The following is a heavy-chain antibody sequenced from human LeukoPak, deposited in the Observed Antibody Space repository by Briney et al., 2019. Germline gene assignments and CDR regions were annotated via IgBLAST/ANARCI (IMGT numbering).Heavy chain of an antibody. CDR2: INPNSGGT. D-gene: IGHD2-21*01. CDR3: ARDLNCGGDCQPH. V-gene: IGHV1-2*02. J-gene: IGHJ4*02. CDR1: GYTFTGYY. Sequence: ASVKVSCKASGYTFTGYYMHWVRQAPGLGLEWMGWINPNSGGTNYAQKFQGRVTMTRDTSISTAYMELSRLRSDDTAVYYCARDLNCGGDCQPHWGQGTLVTVSS.